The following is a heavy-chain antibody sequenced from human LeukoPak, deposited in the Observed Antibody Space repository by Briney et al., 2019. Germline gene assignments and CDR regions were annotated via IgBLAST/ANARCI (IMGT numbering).Heavy chain of an antibody. D-gene: IGHD4-17*01. V-gene: IGHV3-30*03. CDR1: GFTFSSYG. Sequence: GGSLRLSCAASGFTFSSYGMHWVRQAPGKGLEWVAVISYDGSNKYYADSVNGRFPISRDNSKNTLYLQMNSLRAEDTAVYYCAISYGDYYYYWGQGTLVTVSS. J-gene: IGHJ4*02. CDR2: ISYDGSNK. CDR3: AISYGDYYYY.